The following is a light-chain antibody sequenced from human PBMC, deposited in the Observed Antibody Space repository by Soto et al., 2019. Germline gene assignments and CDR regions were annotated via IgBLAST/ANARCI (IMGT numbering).Light chain of an antibody. CDR2: DAS. V-gene: IGKV3-20*01. J-gene: IGKJ2*01. CDR1: QSVTNNY. CDR3: QQYGSSPYT. Sequence: ENVLTQSPGTLSLSPGERATLSCRASQSVTNNYLAWYQQKPGQAPRLLIYDASGRSAGIPDRFSGSGSGTDFTLTIPRLEPEDFAVYYCQQYGSSPYTFGQGTKLEIK.